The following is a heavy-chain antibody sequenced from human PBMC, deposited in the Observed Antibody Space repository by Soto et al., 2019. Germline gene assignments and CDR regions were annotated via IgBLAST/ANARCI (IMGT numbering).Heavy chain of an antibody. J-gene: IGHJ5*02. Sequence: GASVKVSCKASGYTFTSYDINWVRQATGQGLEWMGWVNPNSGNTGYAQKFQGRVTMTRNTSISTAYMELSSLRSEDTAVYYCARGRIQLWSRFNWFDPWGQGTLVTVSS. V-gene: IGHV1-8*01. D-gene: IGHD5-18*01. CDR2: VNPNSGNT. CDR3: ARGRIQLWSRFNWFDP. CDR1: GYTFTSYD.